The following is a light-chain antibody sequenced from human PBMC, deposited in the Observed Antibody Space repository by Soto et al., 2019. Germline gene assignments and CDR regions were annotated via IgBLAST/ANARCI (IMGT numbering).Light chain of an antibody. CDR2: GAS. Sequence: EIVMTQSPATLSVSPGERATLSCRASQSVSSNLAWYQQKSGQAPRLLIYGASTRATGIPGRFSGSGSGTEFTLTISSLQSEDFAVYYCQRYNNWPPWTFGQGTKVEIK. V-gene: IGKV3-15*01. CDR1: QSVSSN. CDR3: QRYNNWPPWT. J-gene: IGKJ1*01.